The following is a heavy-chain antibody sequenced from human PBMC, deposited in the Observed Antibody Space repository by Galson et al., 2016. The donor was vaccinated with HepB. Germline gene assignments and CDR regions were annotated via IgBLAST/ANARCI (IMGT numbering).Heavy chain of an antibody. V-gene: IGHV3-33*01. CDR3: ARVEGLGSNWYRAPHFDS. CDR2: IWYDGSYK. J-gene: IGHJ4*02. Sequence: SLRLSCATSGFTFSRYTMHWVRQAPGKGLEWVSAIWYDGSYKHYGDSVKGRFTISRDNSKNTLFLQMNSLRIEDTAVYYCARVEGLGSNWYRAPHFDSWGQGTLVTVSS. CDR1: GFTFSRYT. D-gene: IGHD6-13*01.